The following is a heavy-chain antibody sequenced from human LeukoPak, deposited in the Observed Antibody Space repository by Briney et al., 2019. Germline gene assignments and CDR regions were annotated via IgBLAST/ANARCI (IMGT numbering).Heavy chain of an antibody. CDR3: ASSSGSLDLYYYYYMDV. V-gene: IGHV1-69*05. CDR2: IIPIFGTA. CDR1: GGTFSSYA. D-gene: IGHD6-19*01. Sequence: SVKVSCKASGGTFSSYAISWVRQAPGQGLEWMGGIIPIFGTANYAQKFQGRVTITTDESTSTAYMELSSLRSEDTAVYYCASSSGSLDLYYYYYMDVRGKGTTVTVSS. J-gene: IGHJ6*03.